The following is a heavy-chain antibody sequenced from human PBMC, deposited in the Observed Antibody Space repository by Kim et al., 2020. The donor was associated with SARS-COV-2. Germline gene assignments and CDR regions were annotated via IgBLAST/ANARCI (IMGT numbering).Heavy chain of an antibody. Sequence: VKGRLTISRDDSKNTAYLQMNSLKTEDTAVYYCTGPGIAARPGYYYGMDVWGQGTTVTVSS. CDR3: TGPGIAARPGYYYGMDV. V-gene: IGHV3-73*01. J-gene: IGHJ6*02. D-gene: IGHD6-6*01.